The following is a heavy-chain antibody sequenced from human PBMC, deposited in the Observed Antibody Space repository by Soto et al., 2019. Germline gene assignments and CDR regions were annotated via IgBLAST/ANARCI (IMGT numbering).Heavy chain of an antibody. J-gene: IGHJ3*02. CDR2: INPNSGGT. V-gene: IGHV1-2*02. Sequence: QVQLVQSGAEVKKPGASVKVSCKASGYTFTGHYMHWVRQAPGQGLEWVGWINPNSGGTNYAQKFQGRVTMTRDTSISTAYMELSRLRSDDTAVYYCAREGGGCSSTSCYRGGDAFDIWGQGTMVTVSS. CDR3: AREGGGCSSTSCYRGGDAFDI. CDR1: GYTFTGHY. D-gene: IGHD2-2*01.